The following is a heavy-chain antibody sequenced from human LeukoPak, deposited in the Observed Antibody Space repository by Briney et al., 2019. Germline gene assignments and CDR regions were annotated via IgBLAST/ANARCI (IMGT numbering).Heavy chain of an antibody. Sequence: WGSLRLSCAASGFAFSNYWMHWVRQVPGKGLVWVSRITRDGSYANYADSVKGRFTFSRDNARNTLYLQMNSLRAEDTAVYYCARDGDSYNFDFWGQGALVTVSS. CDR1: GFAFSNYW. J-gene: IGHJ4*02. CDR2: ITRDGSYA. CDR3: ARDGDSYNFDF. V-gene: IGHV3-74*01. D-gene: IGHD5-24*01.